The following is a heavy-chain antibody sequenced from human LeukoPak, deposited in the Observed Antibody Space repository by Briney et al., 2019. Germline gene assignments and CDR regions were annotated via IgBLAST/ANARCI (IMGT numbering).Heavy chain of an antibody. CDR1: GYTFTSYD. CDR3: ARSTLRLSSSSSSGY. J-gene: IGHJ4*02. D-gene: IGHD6-6*01. CDR2: INPNSGGT. V-gene: IGHV1-2*02. Sequence: VKVSCKASGYTFTSYDINWVRQATGQGLEWMGWINPNSGGTNYAQKFQGRVTMTRDTSISTAYMELSRLRSDDTAVYYCARSTLRLSSSSSSGYWGQGTLVTVSS.